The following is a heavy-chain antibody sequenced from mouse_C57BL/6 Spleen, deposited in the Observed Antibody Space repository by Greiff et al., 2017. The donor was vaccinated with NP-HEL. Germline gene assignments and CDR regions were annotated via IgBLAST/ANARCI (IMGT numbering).Heavy chain of an antibody. Sequence: EVQVVESGGGLVKPGGSLKLSCAASGFTFSSYTMSWVRQTPEKRLEWVATISGGGGKPYYPDSVTGRFTISRENAKNTLYLQMSSLRSEDTALYYCARYYYGNLAWFAYWGQGTLVTVSA. J-gene: IGHJ3*01. V-gene: IGHV5-9*01. CDR1: GFTFSSYT. D-gene: IGHD2-1*01. CDR3: ARYYYGNLAWFAY. CDR2: ISGGGGKP.